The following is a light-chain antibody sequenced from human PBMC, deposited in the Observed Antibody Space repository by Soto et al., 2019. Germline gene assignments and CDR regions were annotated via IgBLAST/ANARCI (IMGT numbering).Light chain of an antibody. Sequence: QSVLTRPASVSGSPGQAITVSCSGTSSDIGAHNFVSWYQQHPGKAPKLIIYEVINRPSGVSDRFSGSKSGNTASLTISGLQSEDEADYYCNSSTTINTFVFGSGPRSPS. J-gene: IGLJ1*01. CDR2: EVI. V-gene: IGLV2-14*03. CDR1: SSDIGAHNF. CDR3: NSSTTINTFV.